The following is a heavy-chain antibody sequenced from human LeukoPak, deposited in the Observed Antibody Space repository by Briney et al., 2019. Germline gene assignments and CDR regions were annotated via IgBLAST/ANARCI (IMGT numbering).Heavy chain of an antibody. V-gene: IGHV3-23*01. CDR2: ISGSDSGT. J-gene: IGHJ4*02. CDR1: GFTFSNFA. CDR3: AKATLGSCSGARCYPFDC. D-gene: IGHD2-15*01. Sequence: PGGSLRLSCAASGFTFSNFAMSWVRQAPGKELEWVPTISGSDSGTYNADSVKGRFTISRDNSKNTLYLQMNSLRGEDTAVYYCAKATLGSCSGARCYPFDCWGQGTLVTVSS.